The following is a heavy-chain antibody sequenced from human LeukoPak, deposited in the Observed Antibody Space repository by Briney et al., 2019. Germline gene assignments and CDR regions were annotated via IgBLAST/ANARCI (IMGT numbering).Heavy chain of an antibody. Sequence: GGSLRLSCAASGFTFSSYWMHWVRQAPGKGLVWVSRINSDGSSTTYADSVKGRFTISRDNAKNTLYLQMNSLRAEDTAVYYCARDSYSSSWYGGVDYWGQGTLVTVSS. CDR1: GFTFSSYW. V-gene: IGHV3-74*01. CDR3: ARDSYSSSWYGGVDY. D-gene: IGHD6-13*01. CDR2: INSDGSST. J-gene: IGHJ4*02.